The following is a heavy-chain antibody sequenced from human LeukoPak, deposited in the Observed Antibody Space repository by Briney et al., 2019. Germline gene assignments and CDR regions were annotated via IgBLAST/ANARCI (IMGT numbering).Heavy chain of an antibody. CDR3: ARDPPDIVVVPAAMQDDY. J-gene: IGHJ4*02. CDR2: INPNSGGT. V-gene: IGHV1-2*02. D-gene: IGHD2-2*01. Sequence: ASVKVSCKASGYTFTGYYMHWVRQAPGQGLEWMGWINPNSGGTNYAQKFQGRVTMTRDTSISIAYMELSRLRSDDTAVYYCARDPPDIVVVPAAMQDDYWGQGTLVTVSS. CDR1: GYTFTGYY.